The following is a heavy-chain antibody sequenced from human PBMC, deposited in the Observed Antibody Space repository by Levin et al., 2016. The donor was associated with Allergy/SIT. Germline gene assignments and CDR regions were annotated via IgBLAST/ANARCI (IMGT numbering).Heavy chain of an antibody. V-gene: IGHV4-34*01. CDR3: ARGFMVRGVIITYYYYYYGMDV. D-gene: IGHD3-10*01. Sequence: PGKGLEWIGEINHSGSTNYNPSLKSRVTISVDTSKNQFSLKLSSVTAADTAVYYCARGFMVRGVIITYYYYYYGMDVWGQGTTVTVSS. J-gene: IGHJ6*02. CDR2: INHSGST.